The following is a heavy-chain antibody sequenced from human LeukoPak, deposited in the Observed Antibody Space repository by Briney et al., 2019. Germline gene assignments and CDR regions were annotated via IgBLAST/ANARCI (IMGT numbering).Heavy chain of an antibody. J-gene: IGHJ4*02. V-gene: IGHV3-30-3*01. CDR3: AREFGIQLWFFFDY. CDR1: GFTFSNYA. CDR2: ISHDGSNK. D-gene: IGHD5-18*01. Sequence: GGSLRLSCAASGFTFSNYAMPWVRQAPGKGLEWVAFISHDGSNKYYADSVKGRFTISRDNSKNTTYLQMNSLRAEDTAVYYCAREFGIQLWFFFDYWGQGTLVTVSS.